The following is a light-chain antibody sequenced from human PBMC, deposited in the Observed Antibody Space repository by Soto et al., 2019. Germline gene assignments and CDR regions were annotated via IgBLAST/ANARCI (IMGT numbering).Light chain of an antibody. CDR3: SSYSSISTLV. CDR2: EVN. CDR1: SSDVGGYNY. J-gene: IGLJ1*01. V-gene: IGLV2-14*01. Sequence: QSALTQPASVSGSRGQSITIACTGTSSDVGGYNYVSWFQQHPGKAPKLMISEVNNRPSGVSNRFSASKSGNTASLTISGLQSEDEATYYCSSYSSISTLVFGTGTKVTVL.